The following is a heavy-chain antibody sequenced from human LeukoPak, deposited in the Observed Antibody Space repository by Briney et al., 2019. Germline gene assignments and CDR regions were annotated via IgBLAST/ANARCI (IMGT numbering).Heavy chain of an antibody. CDR1: GFTFSSYE. Sequence: GGSLRLSCEASGFTFSSYEMNWVRQAPGKGLEWVSYISSSGKTIYYADSTKGRFTDSRDNAKNSLYLQMNSLRAEDTAVYYCATTSIAAAVPGCFDYWGQGTLVTVFS. J-gene: IGHJ4*02. V-gene: IGHV3-48*03. CDR3: ATTSIAAAVPGCFDY. D-gene: IGHD6-13*01. CDR2: ISSSGKTI.